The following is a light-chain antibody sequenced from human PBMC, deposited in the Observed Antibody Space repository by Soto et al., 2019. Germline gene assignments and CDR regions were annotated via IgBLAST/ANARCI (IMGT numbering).Light chain of an antibody. CDR2: GAS. CDR1: QSVTTN. CDR3: QKYNNWPPWT. V-gene: IGKV3-15*01. J-gene: IGKJ1*01. Sequence: EVVMTQSPATLSVSPGERATLSCRASQSVTTNMAWYQQKPGQAPRLLIYGASTRATGIPARFSGSGSGTDFTLTISRLQSEDFAVYYCQKYNNWPPWTFGQGTKVDI.